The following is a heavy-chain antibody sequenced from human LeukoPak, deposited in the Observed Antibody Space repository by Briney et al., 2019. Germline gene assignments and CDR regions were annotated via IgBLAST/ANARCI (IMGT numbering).Heavy chain of an antibody. CDR1: GFSFSNFW. CDR3: ARETGGVLWFGETD. D-gene: IGHD3-10*01. J-gene: IGHJ4*02. Sequence: GGSLRLSCAASGFSFSNFWMNWVRQAPGKALEWVANIKQEGSETHYMDSVKGRFTISRDNAKNSLYLQMNSLRVEDTAVYYCARETGGVLWFGETDWGQGTIVAVSS. V-gene: IGHV3-7*01. CDR2: IKQEGSET.